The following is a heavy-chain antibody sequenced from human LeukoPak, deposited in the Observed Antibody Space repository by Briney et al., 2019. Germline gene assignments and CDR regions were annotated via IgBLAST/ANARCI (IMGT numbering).Heavy chain of an antibody. CDR1: GGSISSYY. J-gene: IGHJ3*02. CDR3: AREGAHDYGTVDAFDI. Sequence: SETLSLTCTVSGGSISSYYWSWIRQPAGKGLEWIGRIYTSGSTNYNPSLKSRVTMSVDTSKNQFSLKLSSVTAADTAVYYCAREGAHDYGTVDAFDIWGQGTMVTVSS. CDR2: IYTSGST. V-gene: IGHV4-4*07. D-gene: IGHD4-17*01.